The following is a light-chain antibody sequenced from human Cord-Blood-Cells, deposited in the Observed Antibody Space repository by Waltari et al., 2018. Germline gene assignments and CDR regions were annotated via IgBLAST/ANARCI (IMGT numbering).Light chain of an antibody. Sequence: QSALTQPASVSGSPGQSITISCTGTCSDVGSYNLVPWYQQHPGKAPKPMIYEVSKRPSGVSNRFSGSKSGNTASLTISGLQAEDEADYYCCSYAGSSTYVFGTGTKVTVL. CDR2: EVS. CDR1: CSDVGSYNL. J-gene: IGLJ1*01. V-gene: IGLV2-23*02. CDR3: CSYAGSSTYV.